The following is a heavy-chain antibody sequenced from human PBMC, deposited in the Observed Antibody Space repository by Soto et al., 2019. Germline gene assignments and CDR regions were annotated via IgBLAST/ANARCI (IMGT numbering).Heavy chain of an antibody. Sequence: ASVKVSCKASGYTFTSYGISWVRQAPGQGLEWMGWISAYNGNTNYAQKLQGRVTMTTDTSTSTAYMELRSLRSDDTAVYYCARDLGGGFGELQFDYWGQGTLVTVSS. V-gene: IGHV1-18*01. CDR3: ARDLGGGFGELQFDY. CDR2: ISAYNGNT. D-gene: IGHD3-10*01. CDR1: GYTFTSYG. J-gene: IGHJ4*02.